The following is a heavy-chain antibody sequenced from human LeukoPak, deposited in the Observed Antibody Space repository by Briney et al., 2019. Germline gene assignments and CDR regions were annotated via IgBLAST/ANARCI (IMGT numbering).Heavy chain of an antibody. CDR3: ARDPLRAVLTGYYPLDY. Sequence: GASVKVSSKASGYTFTSYGISWVRQAPGQGLEWMGWISAYNGNTNYAQKLQGRVTMTTDTSTSTAYMELRSLRSDDTAVYYCARDPLRAVLTGYYPLDYWGQGTLATVSS. D-gene: IGHD3-9*01. CDR2: ISAYNGNT. V-gene: IGHV1-18*01. CDR1: GYTFTSYG. J-gene: IGHJ4*02.